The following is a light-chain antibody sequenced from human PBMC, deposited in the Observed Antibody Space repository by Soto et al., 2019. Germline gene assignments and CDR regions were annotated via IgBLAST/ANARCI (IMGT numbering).Light chain of an antibody. CDR3: QTWGTGLQV. V-gene: IGLV4-69*01. CDR1: SGHSSYA. Sequence: QPVLTQSPSASASLGASVKLTCTLSSGHSSYAIAWHQKQPGKGPRYLMDLNNDGSHSKGDGIPDRFAGSSSGAERYLIISSLQSEDEADYYSQTWGTGLQVFGGGTKLTVL. CDR2: LNNDGSH. J-gene: IGLJ2*01.